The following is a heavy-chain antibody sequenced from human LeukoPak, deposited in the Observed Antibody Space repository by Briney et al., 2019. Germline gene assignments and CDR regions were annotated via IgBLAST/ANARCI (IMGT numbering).Heavy chain of an antibody. J-gene: IGHJ6*02. CDR1: GGSISSGGYY. V-gene: IGHV4-31*03. CDR2: IYYSGST. D-gene: IGHD3-22*01. CDR3: ARDSDSSGYYSARDGMDV. Sequence: SQTLSLTCTVSGGSISSGGYYWSWIRQHPGKGLEWIGYIYYSGSTYYNPSLKSRVTISVDTSKNQFSLKLSSVTAADTAVYYCARDSDSSGYYSARDGMDVWGQGTTVTVSS.